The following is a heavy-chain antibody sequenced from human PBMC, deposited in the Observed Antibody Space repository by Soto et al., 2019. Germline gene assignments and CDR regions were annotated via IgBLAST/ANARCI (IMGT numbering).Heavy chain of an antibody. CDR2: VYHTGRT. CDR1: GGSFKIGSYS. CDR3: ARDFAYFDS. D-gene: IGHD3-3*01. J-gene: IGHJ4*02. Sequence: LTCTVSGGSFKIGSYSWSWIRQPPGKGLEWIGYVYHTGRTSYNPSLKSRVSISMDTSKNQFSLNLDSVTAADTAVYFCARDFAYFDSWGQGTLVTVSS. V-gene: IGHV4-61*01.